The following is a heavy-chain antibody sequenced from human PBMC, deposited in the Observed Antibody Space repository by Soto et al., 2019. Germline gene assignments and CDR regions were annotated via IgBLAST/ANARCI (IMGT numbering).Heavy chain of an antibody. CDR2: ISYDGSNK. Sequence: QVQLVESGGGVVQPGRSLRLSCAASGFTFSSYAMLWVRQAPGKGLEWVAVISYDGSNKYYADSVKGRFTISRDNSKKTLFLQRKSLGAEDPAVYYGARPEIDSGSNPDYWGQGTLVTVSS. D-gene: IGHD3-10*01. CDR3: ARPEIDSGSNPDY. CDR1: GFTFSSYA. J-gene: IGHJ4*02. V-gene: IGHV3-30-3*01.